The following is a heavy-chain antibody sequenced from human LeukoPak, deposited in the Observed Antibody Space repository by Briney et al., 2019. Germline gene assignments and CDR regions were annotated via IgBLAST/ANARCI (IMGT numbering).Heavy chain of an antibody. Sequence: SETLSLTCTVSGGSISGFYWSWIRQPPGKGLEWLGNIHYTVKTNYNPSLKSRVTMSVETSKNHFSVRLTSVTAADTAVYYCARINSGYDLSSSWYPNWFDPWGQGALVTVSS. CDR2: IHYTVKT. CDR3: ARINSGYDLSSSWYPNWFDP. V-gene: IGHV4-59*01. CDR1: GGSISGFY. J-gene: IGHJ5*02. D-gene: IGHD6-13*01.